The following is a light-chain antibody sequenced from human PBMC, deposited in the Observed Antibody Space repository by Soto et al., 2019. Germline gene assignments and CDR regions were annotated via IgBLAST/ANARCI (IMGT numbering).Light chain of an antibody. Sequence: QSALTQAASVSGSPGQSITISCTGTSSDVGGYNYVSWYQQHPGKAPKLMIYYVSNRPSGVSNRFSGSNSGNTASLTISGLQADDEADYYRSSYTSSSTLPYVLGTGTKLTVL. CDR1: SSDVGGYNY. CDR2: YVS. V-gene: IGLV2-14*01. CDR3: SSYTSSSTLPYV. J-gene: IGLJ1*01.